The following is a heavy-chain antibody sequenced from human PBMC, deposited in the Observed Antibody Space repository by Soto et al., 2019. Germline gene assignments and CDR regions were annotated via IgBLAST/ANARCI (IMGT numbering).Heavy chain of an antibody. V-gene: IGHV4-4*07. CDR2: IYTSGST. Sequence: SETLSLTCTVSGGSISSYYWSWIRQPAGKGLEWIGRIYTSGSTNYNPSPKSRVTMSVDTSKNQFSLKLSSVTAADTAVYYCARDPPYCSSTSCYTNWFAPWGQGPLVTVPS. J-gene: IGHJ5*02. D-gene: IGHD2-2*02. CDR3: ARDPPYCSSTSCYTNWFAP. CDR1: GGSISSYY.